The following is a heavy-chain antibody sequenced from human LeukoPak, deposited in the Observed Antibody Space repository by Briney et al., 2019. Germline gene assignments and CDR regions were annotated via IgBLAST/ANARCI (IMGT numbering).Heavy chain of an antibody. CDR2: ISSSSSYI. V-gene: IGHV3-21*01. D-gene: IGHD3-10*01. CDR3: ARGGDNSNNWFDP. CDR1: GFTFSSYS. J-gene: IGHJ5*02. Sequence: PGGSLRLSCAASGFTFSSYSMNWVRQAPGKGLEWVSSISSSSSYIYYADSVKGRFTISRDNAKSSLYLQMNSLRAEDTAVYYCARGGDNSNNWFDPWGQGTLVTVSS.